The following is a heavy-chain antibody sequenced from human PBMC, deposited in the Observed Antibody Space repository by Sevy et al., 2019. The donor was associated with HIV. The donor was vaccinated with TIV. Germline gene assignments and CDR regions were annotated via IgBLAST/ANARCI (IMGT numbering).Heavy chain of an antibody. CDR1: GYIFTNYW. CDR2: VYPGHADV. D-gene: IGHD3-16*01. Sequence: GESLKISCKGSGYIFTNYWITWVRQMPGKGLEWMGIVYPGHADVKYNPAFEGHVTMSVDKTITTAYLQWSNLKASDTVIYYCARSASYMDVWGQGTTVTVSS. V-gene: IGHV5-51*01. J-gene: IGHJ6*02. CDR3: ARSASYMDV.